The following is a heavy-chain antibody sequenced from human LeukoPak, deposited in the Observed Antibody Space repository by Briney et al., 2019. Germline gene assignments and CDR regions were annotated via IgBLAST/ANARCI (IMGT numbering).Heavy chain of an antibody. J-gene: IGHJ4*02. CDR2: ISGSGGST. D-gene: IGHD3-22*01. V-gene: IGHV3-23*01. CDR3: AKRYYDSSGYYLFDY. Sequence: GGSLRLSCAASGFTFSNYAMSWVRQAPGKGLEWVSVISGSGGSTYYADSVKGRFTISRDNSKNTLYLQMNSLRAEDTAVYYCAKRYYDSSGYYLFDYWGQGTLVTVSS. CDR1: GFTFSNYA.